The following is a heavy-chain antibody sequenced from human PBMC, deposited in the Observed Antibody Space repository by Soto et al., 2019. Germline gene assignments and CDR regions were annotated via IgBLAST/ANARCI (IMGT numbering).Heavy chain of an antibody. CDR2: ISGRSGNS. J-gene: IGHJ6*02. CDR1: GYSFANQA. Sequence: QVPLVQSGTEVKKPGASVKVSCKTSGYSFANQAINWVRQAPGQGLEWVGWISGRSGNSNYAETVRGRVTMTTDTPTGTAYLELRALTTDDTAVYYCARGYDSSAYFSPLGDGMDVWGQGTTVTVSS. V-gene: IGHV1-18*01. CDR3: ARGYDSSAYFSPLGDGMDV. D-gene: IGHD6-19*01.